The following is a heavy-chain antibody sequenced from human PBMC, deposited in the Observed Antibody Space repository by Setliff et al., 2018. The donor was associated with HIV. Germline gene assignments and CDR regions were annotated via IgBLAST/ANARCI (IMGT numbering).Heavy chain of an antibody. CDR1: GYTFTDYY. CDR2: VDPKNGKT. J-gene: IGHJ4*02. Sequence: ASVKVSCKASGYTFTDYYMHWVQQAPGKGLEWMGRVDPKNGKTLYAENLRGRITITADTSTDTAYMELNSLRSEATAMYYCATLEYYGSQTYNLALHYWGQGTLVTVSS. V-gene: IGHV1-69-2*01. D-gene: IGHD3-10*01. CDR3: ATLEYYGSQTYNLALHY.